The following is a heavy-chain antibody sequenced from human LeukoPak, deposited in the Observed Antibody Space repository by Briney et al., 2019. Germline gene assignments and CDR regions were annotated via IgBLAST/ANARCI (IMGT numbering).Heavy chain of an antibody. J-gene: IGHJ6*03. CDR1: GGSISSYY. D-gene: IGHD5-18*01. V-gene: IGHV4-34*01. CDR2: INHSGST. Sequence: SETLSLTCTVSGGSISSYYWSWIRQPPGKGLEWIGEINHSGSTNYNPSLKSRVTISVDTSKNQFSLKLSSVTAADTAVYYCAINTDYYYYYYMDVWGKGTTVTISS. CDR3: AINTDYYYYYYMDV.